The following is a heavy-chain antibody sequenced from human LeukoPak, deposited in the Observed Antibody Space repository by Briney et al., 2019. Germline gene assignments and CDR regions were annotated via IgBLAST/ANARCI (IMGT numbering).Heavy chain of an antibody. CDR1: GGSISSSSYY. V-gene: IGHV4-39*07. CDR3: ARGSAAGNHY. J-gene: IGHJ4*02. D-gene: IGHD6-13*01. CDR2: IYYSGST. Sequence: TTSETLSLTCTVSGGSISSSSYYWGWIRQPPGKGLEWIGSIYYSGSTYYNPSLKSRVAISVDTSKNQFSLKLSSVTAADTAVYYCARGSAAGNHYWGQGTLVTVSS.